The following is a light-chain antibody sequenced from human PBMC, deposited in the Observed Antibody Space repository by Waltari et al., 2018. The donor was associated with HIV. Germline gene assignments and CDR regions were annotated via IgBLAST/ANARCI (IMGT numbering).Light chain of an antibody. CDR3: QACGAGIRV. CDR1: SGHTSNA. V-gene: IGLV4-69*01. CDR2: INTDGSH. Sequence: QLVLTQSPSASASLGASVKLTCTLSSGHTSNAIAWHQQQPEKGPRFLLKINTDGSHDRGDGIPDRFSGSSSGAERYLTISSLQSEDEADYYCQACGAGIRVFGGGTKLTVL. J-gene: IGLJ3*02.